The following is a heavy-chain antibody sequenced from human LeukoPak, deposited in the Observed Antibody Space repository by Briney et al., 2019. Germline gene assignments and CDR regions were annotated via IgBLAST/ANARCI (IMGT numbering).Heavy chain of an antibody. J-gene: IGHJ3*02. Sequence: GGSLRLSCEASGFSFSMYWIAWVRQAPGKGLEWVANIKRDGSERHCLDSVRGRFTVSRDNAKNSLYLQLNSLRAEDTAVYFCARDTTYYGSSAYYDSYDIWGQGTMVTVSS. V-gene: IGHV3-7*01. CDR1: GFSFSMYW. D-gene: IGHD3-22*01. CDR2: IKRDGSER. CDR3: ARDTTYYGSSAYYDSYDI.